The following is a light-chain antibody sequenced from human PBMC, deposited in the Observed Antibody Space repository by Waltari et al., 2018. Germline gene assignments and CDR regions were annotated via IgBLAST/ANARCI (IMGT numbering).Light chain of an antibody. CDR1: SSNIGNNY. V-gene: IGLV1-51*01. J-gene: IGLJ2*01. Sequence: HSVLTQPPSVSAAPAQDVTIFCSGSSSNIGNNYVSWYQQVPGTAPKLLIFEHSGRPSGIPDRFSGSKAGTSATLDITGLQTGDEAHYYCATWDSSLSGGVFGGGTKVTVL. CDR3: ATWDSSLSGGV. CDR2: EHS.